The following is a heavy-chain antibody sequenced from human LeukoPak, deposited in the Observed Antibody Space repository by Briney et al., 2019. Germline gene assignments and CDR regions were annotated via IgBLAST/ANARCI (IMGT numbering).Heavy chain of an antibody. CDR1: GCSISRYS. CDR3: ARSNYSGGDCYSVDS. CDR2: IYYSGST. V-gene: IGHV4-59*08. J-gene: IGHJ4*02. D-gene: IGHD2-21*02. Sequence: SETLSLTCTVSGCSISRYSWRWIRQPPRKGLEWIGYIYYSGSTNYNPSLKRRVTISVDTSKNQFSLKLNSVTAADTAVYYCARSNYSGGDCYSVDSWGQGTLVTVSS.